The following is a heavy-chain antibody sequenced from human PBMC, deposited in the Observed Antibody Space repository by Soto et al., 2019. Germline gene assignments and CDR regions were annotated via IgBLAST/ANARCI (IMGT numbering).Heavy chain of an antibody. J-gene: IGHJ4*02. CDR2: IYYSGST. V-gene: IGHV4-61*01. CDR1: GGSVSSGSYY. Sequence: SETLSLTCTVSGGSVSSGSYYWSWIRQPPGKGLEWIGYIYYSGSTNYNPSLKSRVTISVDTSKNQFSLKLSSVTAADTAVYYCARTRSGGSRDFDYWGQGTLVTV. D-gene: IGHD2-15*01. CDR3: ARTRSGGSRDFDY.